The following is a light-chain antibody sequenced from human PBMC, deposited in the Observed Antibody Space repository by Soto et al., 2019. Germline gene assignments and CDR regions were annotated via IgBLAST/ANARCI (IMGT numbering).Light chain of an antibody. CDR2: DSS. Sequence: DIQMTQSPSTLSASVGDSVTVTCRASQSISTWLAWYQQKPGRAPKLLIYDSSSLERGVPSRFSGSGSGTDFTLTISGLQPDDFATYYCQQYHTFSIAFGQGTRLEIK. CDR3: QQYHTFSIA. V-gene: IGKV1-5*01. CDR1: QSISTW. J-gene: IGKJ5*01.